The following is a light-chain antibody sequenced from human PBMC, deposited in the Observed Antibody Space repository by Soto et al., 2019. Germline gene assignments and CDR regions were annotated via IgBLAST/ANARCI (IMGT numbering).Light chain of an antibody. CDR2: ASV. J-gene: IGKJ2*01. CDR1: RSISNY. Sequence: DIQMTQSPSSLSVSVGDKVTITCRASRSISNYLNWYQQKPGKVPELLIYASVNLQSWVPSRFSGSGSGTDFTLTINSLQPDDFATYYCQQSYNTPYTCGQGTKLEI. V-gene: IGKV1-39*01. CDR3: QQSYNTPYT.